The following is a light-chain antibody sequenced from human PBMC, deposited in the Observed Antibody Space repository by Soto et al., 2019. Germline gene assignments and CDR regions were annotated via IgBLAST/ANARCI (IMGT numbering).Light chain of an antibody. CDR3: QQSYSTLIHA. Sequence: DIQMTQSPSSLSASVGDRVTITCRASQSISSFLNWYQQKPGKAPNLLINGASRLHSGVQSRFSGRGSGTDFKLTISSLQPEDVATYYCQQSYSTLIHAFGQGTKLEIK. V-gene: IGKV1-39*01. J-gene: IGKJ2*01. CDR2: GAS. CDR1: QSISSF.